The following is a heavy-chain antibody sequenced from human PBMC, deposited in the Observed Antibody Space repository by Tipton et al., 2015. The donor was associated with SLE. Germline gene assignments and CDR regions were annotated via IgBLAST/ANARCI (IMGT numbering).Heavy chain of an antibody. CDR1: GGSISSYY. CDR3: ARGFTVTGRGYYYYYYMDV. Sequence: TLSLTCTVSGGSISSYYWSWIRQPPGKGLEWIGYIYYSGSTNYNPSLKSRVTISVDTSKNQFSLKLSSVTAADTAVYYCARGFTVTGRGYYYYYYMDVWGKGTTVTASS. J-gene: IGHJ6*03. V-gene: IGHV4-59*01. CDR2: IYYSGST. D-gene: IGHD4-11*01.